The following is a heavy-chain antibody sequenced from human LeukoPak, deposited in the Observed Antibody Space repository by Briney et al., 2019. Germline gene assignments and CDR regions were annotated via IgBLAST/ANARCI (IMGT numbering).Heavy chain of an antibody. J-gene: IGHJ3*02. V-gene: IGHV4-4*07. CDR3: ASFGGVIVGPPDAFDI. CDR1: GGSISSYH. Sequence: SETLSLTCTVSGGSISSYHWSWIRQPAGKGLEWIGRIYTSGSTNYNPSLKSRVTMSVDTSKNQFSLKLSSVTAADTAVYYCASFGGVIVGPPDAFDIWGQGTMVTVSS. D-gene: IGHD3-16*02. CDR2: IYTSGST.